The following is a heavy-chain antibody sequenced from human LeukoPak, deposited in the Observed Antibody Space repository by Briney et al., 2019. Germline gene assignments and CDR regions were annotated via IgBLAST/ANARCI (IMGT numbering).Heavy chain of an antibody. J-gene: IGHJ4*02. Sequence: ASVKVSCKASGGTFSSYAISWVRQAPGQGLEWMGRIIPILGIANYAQKFQGRVTITADKSTSTAYMELSRLTSDDTAVYYCVTDPYTTTDDYNFEPQGAFWGQGTLVTVSS. CDR1: GGTFSSYA. D-gene: IGHD5-24*01. CDR2: IIPILGIA. CDR3: VTDPYTTTDDYNFEPQGAF. V-gene: IGHV1-69*04.